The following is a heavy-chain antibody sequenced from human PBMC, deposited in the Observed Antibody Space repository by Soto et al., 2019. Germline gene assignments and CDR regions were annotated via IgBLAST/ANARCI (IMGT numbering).Heavy chain of an antibody. J-gene: IGHJ6*02. CDR3: ARNADCSITTCSFPTRFHMRGYYYYYGMDV. CDR1: GYTFSNYG. Sequence: QVRLVQSAAEVKKPGASVRVSCKASGYTFSNYGITWVRQAPGQGLEWMGWISAYNGNTHFAQKFQGRVTMTTDTPTTTAVMELMSLSSDDTAVYYCARNADCSITTCSFPTRFHMRGYYYYYGMDVWGPGTTVTVSS. CDR2: ISAYNGNT. D-gene: IGHD2-2*01. V-gene: IGHV1-18*01.